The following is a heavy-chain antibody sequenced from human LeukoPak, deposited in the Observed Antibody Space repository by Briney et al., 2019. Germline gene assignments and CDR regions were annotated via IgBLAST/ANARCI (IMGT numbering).Heavy chain of an antibody. CDR3: ARAYCSSTSCYLAFDY. J-gene: IGHJ4*02. Sequence: ASVKVSCRASGYTFTSYYMHWVRQAPGQGLEWMGIINPSGGSTSYAQKFRGRVTMTRDTSTSTAYMELSSLRSEDTAVYYCARAYCSSTSCYLAFDYWGQGTLVTVSS. CDR2: INPSGGST. CDR1: GYTFTSYY. D-gene: IGHD2-2*01. V-gene: IGHV1-46*01.